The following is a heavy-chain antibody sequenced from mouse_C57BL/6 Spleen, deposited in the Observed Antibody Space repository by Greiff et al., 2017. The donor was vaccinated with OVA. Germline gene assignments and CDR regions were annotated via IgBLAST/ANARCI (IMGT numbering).Heavy chain of an antibody. D-gene: IGHD2-12*01. CDR1: GFTFSDYY. CDR3: ARGYDRGYWYFDV. Sequence: EVKLVESEGGLVQPGSSMKLSCTASGFTFSDYYMAWVRQVPEKGLEWVANINYDGSSTYYLDSLKSRFIISRDNAKNILYLQMSSLKSEDTATYYCARGYDRGYWYFDVWGTGTTVTVSS. V-gene: IGHV5-16*01. J-gene: IGHJ1*03. CDR2: INYDGSST.